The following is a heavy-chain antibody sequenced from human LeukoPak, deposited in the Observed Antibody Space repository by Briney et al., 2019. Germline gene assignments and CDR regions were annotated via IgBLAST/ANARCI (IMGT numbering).Heavy chain of an antibody. CDR3: AKSKSLGLQYFDN. J-gene: IGHJ4*02. D-gene: IGHD1-7*01. CDR1: GGSISGYY. V-gene: IGHV4-59*01. CDR2: IYYSGTI. Sequence: PSETLSLTCTVSGGSISGYYWNWIGQSPEKGLEWIGSIYYSGTINYNPSLKARVTMSIDTSKNQFSLKVSSVTAADTAVYYCAKSKSLGLQYFDNWGQGTLATVSS.